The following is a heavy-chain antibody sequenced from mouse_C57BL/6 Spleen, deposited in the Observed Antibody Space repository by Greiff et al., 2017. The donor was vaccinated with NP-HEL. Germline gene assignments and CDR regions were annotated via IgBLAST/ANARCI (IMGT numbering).Heavy chain of an antibody. J-gene: IGHJ4*01. CDR3: ARASGHGGYMDY. Sequence: VKLVESGAELVKPGASVKISCKASGYAFSSYWMNWVKQRPGKGLEWIGQIYPGDGDTNYNGKFKGKATLTADKSSSTAYMQLRSLTSEDSAVSVCARASGHGGYMDYWGQGTSVTVSS. CDR2: IYPGDGDT. V-gene: IGHV1-80*01. D-gene: IGHD1-3*01. CDR1: GYAFSSYW.